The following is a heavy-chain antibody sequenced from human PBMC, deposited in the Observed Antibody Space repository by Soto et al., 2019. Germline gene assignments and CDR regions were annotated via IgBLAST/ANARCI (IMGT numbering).Heavy chain of an antibody. V-gene: IGHV4-39*01. J-gene: IGHJ3*01. CDR1: GGSISSGTSY. Sequence: SETLSLTCTVSGGSISSGTSYWSWIRQRPGKGLEWIGYIFYSGSFYYNPSLKSRVTISADTSKNQFSLRLSSVTAADTAVYYCARHSSGSSSSWSPVRGQGTMVTVSS. CDR2: IFYSGSF. D-gene: IGHD6-13*01. CDR3: ARHSSGSSSSWSPV.